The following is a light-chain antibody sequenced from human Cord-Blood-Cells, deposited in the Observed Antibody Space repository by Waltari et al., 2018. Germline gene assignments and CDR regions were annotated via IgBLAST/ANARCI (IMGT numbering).Light chain of an antibody. J-gene: IGKJ4*01. V-gene: IGKV3-11*01. CDR1: QSVSSY. Sequence: EIVLTQSPATMSLSPGERATLSCRASQSVSSYLSWYQQKPGQAPSLLIYDASNRATCIPARFSGSGSGTDFTLTISSLEPEDFAVYYCQQRSNWLTFGGGTKVEIK. CDR3: QQRSNWLT. CDR2: DAS.